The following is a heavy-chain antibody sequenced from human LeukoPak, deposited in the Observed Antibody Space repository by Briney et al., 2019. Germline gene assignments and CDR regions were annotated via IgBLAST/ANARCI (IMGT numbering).Heavy chain of an antibody. J-gene: IGHJ4*02. V-gene: IGHV3-48*03. D-gene: IGHD6-13*01. Sequence: GGSLRLSCAASGFTFSSYEMNWVRQAPGKGLEWVSYISSSGSTIYYADSVKGRFTISRDNAKNSLYLQMNSLRADDTAVYYCARRMGSSWYYFDYWGQGTLVTVSP. CDR3: ARRMGSSWYYFDY. CDR2: ISSSGSTI. CDR1: GFTFSSYE.